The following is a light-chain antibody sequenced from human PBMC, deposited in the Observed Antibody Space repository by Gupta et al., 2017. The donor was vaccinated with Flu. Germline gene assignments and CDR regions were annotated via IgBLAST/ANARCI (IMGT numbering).Light chain of an antibody. V-gene: IGKV3-11*01. J-gene: IGKJ4*01. CDR3: QQRSNWPPT. CDR1: QSVSSY. Sequence: EFTLTQSLPTLSLSTGDRATLSCRASQSVSSYLAWYQQKPGQAPRLLIYDASNRATGIPARFSGSGSGTDFTLTISSLEPEDFAVYYCQQRSNWPPTFGGGTKVAIK. CDR2: DAS.